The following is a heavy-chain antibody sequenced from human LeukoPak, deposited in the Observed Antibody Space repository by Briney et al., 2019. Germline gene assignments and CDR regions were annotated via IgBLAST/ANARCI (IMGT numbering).Heavy chain of an antibody. CDR3: ARGLRGWYSSSRQPFDY. CDR2: INHSGST. V-gene: IGHV4-34*01. D-gene: IGHD6-6*01. J-gene: IGHJ4*02. Sequence: SETLSLTCAVYGGSFSGYYWSWIRQPPGKGLEWVGEINHSGSTNYNPSLKSRVTISVDTSKNQFSLKLSSVTAADTAVYYCARGLRGWYSSSRQPFDYWGQGTLVTVSS. CDR1: GGSFSGYY.